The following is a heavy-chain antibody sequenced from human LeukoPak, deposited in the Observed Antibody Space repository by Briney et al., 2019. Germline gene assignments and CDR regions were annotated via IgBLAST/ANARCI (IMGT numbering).Heavy chain of an antibody. CDR1: GGSISSYY. Sequence: PSETLSLTCTVSGGSISSYYWSWIRQPAGKGLEWIGRIYTSGSTNYNPSLKNRVTMSVDTSKNQFSLKLSSVTAADTAVYYCARDRQTYYYDSSGSILFDYWGQGTLVTVSS. V-gene: IGHV4-4*07. CDR2: IYTSGST. CDR3: ARDRQTYYYDSSGSILFDY. D-gene: IGHD3-22*01. J-gene: IGHJ4*02.